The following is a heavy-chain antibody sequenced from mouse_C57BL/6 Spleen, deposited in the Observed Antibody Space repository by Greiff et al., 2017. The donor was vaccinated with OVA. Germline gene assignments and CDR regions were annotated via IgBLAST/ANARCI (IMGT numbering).Heavy chain of an antibody. CDR3: ARGGYYGSRYYAMDY. CDR2: INPSNGGT. D-gene: IGHD1-1*01. CDR1: GYTFTSYW. J-gene: IGHJ4*01. Sequence: QVQLQQPGTELVKPGASVKLSCKASGYTFTSYWMHWVKQRPGQGLEWIGNINPSNGGTNYNEKFKSKATLTVDTSSSTAYMQLSSLTSEYSAVYDCARGGYYGSRYYAMDYWGQGTSVTVSS. V-gene: IGHV1-53*01.